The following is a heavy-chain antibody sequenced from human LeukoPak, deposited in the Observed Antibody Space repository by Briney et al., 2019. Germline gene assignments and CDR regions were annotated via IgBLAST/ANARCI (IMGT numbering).Heavy chain of an antibody. J-gene: IGHJ6*04. D-gene: IGHD4-11*01. CDR3: ARGMTTVKSVGYYGTDV. CDR1: GFTFSSYA. V-gene: IGHV3-30*04. CDR2: ISYDGSNK. Sequence: GGSLRLSCAASGFTFSSYAMHWVRQAPGKGLEWVAVISYDGSNKYYADSVKGRFTISRDNSKNTLYLQMNSLRAEDTAVYYCARGMTTVKSVGYYGTDVWGKGTTVTVSS.